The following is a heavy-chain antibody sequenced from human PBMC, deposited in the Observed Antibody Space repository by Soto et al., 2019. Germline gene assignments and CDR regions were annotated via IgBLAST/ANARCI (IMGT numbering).Heavy chain of an antibody. D-gene: IGHD2-15*01. V-gene: IGHV3-30-3*01. CDR1: GFTFSSYA. CDR2: ISYDGSNK. Sequence: LRLSCAASGFTFSSYAMHWVRQAPGKGLEWVAVISYDGSNKYYADSVKGRFTISRDNSKNTLYLQMNRLRAEDTAVYYCAMTGEYCSGGSCYGDYYYGMDVWGQGTTVTVYS. CDR3: AMTGEYCSGGSCYGDYYYGMDV. J-gene: IGHJ6*02.